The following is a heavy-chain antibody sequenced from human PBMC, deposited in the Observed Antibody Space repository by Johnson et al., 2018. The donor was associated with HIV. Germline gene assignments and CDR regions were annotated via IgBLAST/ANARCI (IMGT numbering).Heavy chain of an antibody. V-gene: IGHV3-15*01. CDR2: IKSRTDGETA. CDR3: ARNGLIPAAKGVAFDI. J-gene: IGHJ3*02. Sequence: EVHLVESGGGSVKPGGSLRLSCAASGFIFSNAWMSWVRQAPGKGLEWAGHIKSRTDGETADYAAPVKGRFTISRDDSKNTLYLQMNSLKTEDTAVYYCARNGLIPAAKGVAFDIWGQGTMVTVSS. CDR1: GFIFSNAW. D-gene: IGHD2-2*01.